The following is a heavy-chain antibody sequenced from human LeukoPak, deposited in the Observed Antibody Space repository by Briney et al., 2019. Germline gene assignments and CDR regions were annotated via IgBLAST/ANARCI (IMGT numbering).Heavy chain of an antibody. D-gene: IGHD3-3*01. V-gene: IGHV3-9*01. CDR3: AKSASGDYDFWSGYFRAIDY. Sequence: PGGSLRLSCAASGFTFDDSAMHWVRQAQGKGLEWVSGISWNIGSIGYADSVKGRFTISRDNAKNSLYLQMNSLRAEDTALYYCAKSASGDYDFWSGYFRAIDYWGQGTLVTVSS. J-gene: IGHJ4*02. CDR2: ISWNIGSI. CDR1: GFTFDDSA.